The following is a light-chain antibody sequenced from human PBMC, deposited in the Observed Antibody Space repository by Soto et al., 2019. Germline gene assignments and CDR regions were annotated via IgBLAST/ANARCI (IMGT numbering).Light chain of an antibody. CDR2: DVT. CDR3: SSYTSTRTWV. CDR1: SSDVGGYNY. J-gene: IGLJ3*02. V-gene: IGLV2-14*03. Sequence: QSVLNQPASVSGSPGQSITISCTGTSSDVGGYNYVSWYQQHPGKAPKLLIYDVTNRPSGVSNRFSGSKSGHTASLTISGLQAEDEADYYCSSYTSTRTWVFGGGTKLTVL.